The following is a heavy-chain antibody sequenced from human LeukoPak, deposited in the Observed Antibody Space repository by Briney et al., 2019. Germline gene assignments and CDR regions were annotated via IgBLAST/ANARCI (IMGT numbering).Heavy chain of an antibody. CDR2: IYYSGST. V-gene: IGHV4-59*01. CDR1: GGSISSYY. Sequence: PSETLSLTCTVSGGSISSYYWSWIRQPPGKGLEWTGYIYYSGSTNYNPSLKSRVTISVDTSKNQFSLKLSSVTAADTAVYYCARGYSSSWAYFDYWGQGTLVTVSS. D-gene: IGHD6-13*01. J-gene: IGHJ4*02. CDR3: ARGYSSSWAYFDY.